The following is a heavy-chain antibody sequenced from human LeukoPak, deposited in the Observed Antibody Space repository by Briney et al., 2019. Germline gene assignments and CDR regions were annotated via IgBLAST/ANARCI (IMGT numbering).Heavy chain of an antibody. CDR1: GGSFSGYY. D-gene: IGHD5-18*01. CDR3: ASWIQLWDDAFDI. J-gene: IGHJ3*02. Sequence: ASETLSLTCAVYGGSFSGYYWSWIRQPPGKGLEWIGEINHSGSTNYNPSLKSRVTISVDTSKNQFSLKLSSVTAADTAVYYCASWIQLWDDAFDIWGQGAMVTVSS. CDR2: INHSGST. V-gene: IGHV4-34*01.